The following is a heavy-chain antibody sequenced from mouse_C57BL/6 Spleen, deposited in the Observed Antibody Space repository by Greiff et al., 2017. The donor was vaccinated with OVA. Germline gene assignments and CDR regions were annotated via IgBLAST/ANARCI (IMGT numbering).Heavy chain of an antibody. V-gene: IGHV1-50*01. CDR2: IDPSDSYT. CDR1: GYTFTSYW. Sequence: QVQLQQPGAELVKPGASVKLSCKASGYTFTSYWMQWVKQRPGQGLEWIGEIDPSDSYTNYNQKFKGKATLTVDTSSSTAYMQLSSLTSEDSAVYYCARRDDGFPFDYWGQGTTLTVSS. CDR3: ARRDDGFPFDY. D-gene: IGHD2-3*01. J-gene: IGHJ2*01.